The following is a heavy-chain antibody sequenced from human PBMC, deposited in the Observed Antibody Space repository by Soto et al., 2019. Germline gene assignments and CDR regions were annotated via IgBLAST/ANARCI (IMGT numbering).Heavy chain of an antibody. Sequence: LSLTCAVSGGPISSGGYSWSWIRQPPGKGLEWIGYIYHSGSTYYNPSLKSRVTISVDRSKNQFSLKLSSVTAADTAVYYCARVPDRWGQGTLVTVSS. J-gene: IGHJ5*02. D-gene: IGHD2-2*01. V-gene: IGHV4-30-2*01. CDR1: GGPISSGGYS. CDR3: ARVPDR. CDR2: IYHSGST.